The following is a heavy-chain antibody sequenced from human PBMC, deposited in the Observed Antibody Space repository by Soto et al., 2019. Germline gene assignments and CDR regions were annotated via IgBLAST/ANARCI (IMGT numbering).Heavy chain of an antibody. V-gene: IGHV4-39*07. CDR3: ARYNAASGTYYFDY. CDR2: IYYSGST. CDR1: GGSISSSSYY. J-gene: IGHJ4*02. Sequence: PSETLSLTCTVSGGSISSSSYYWGWIRQPPGKGLEWIGGIYYSGSTFYNPSLKSRVTMSVDNSKNQFSLKLYSVTAADTAVYYCARYNAASGTYYFDYWGQGTLVTVSS. D-gene: IGHD6-13*01.